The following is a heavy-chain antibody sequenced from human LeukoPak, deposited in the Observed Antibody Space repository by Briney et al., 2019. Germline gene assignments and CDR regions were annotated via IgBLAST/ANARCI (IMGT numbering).Heavy chain of an antibody. CDR2: INHSGST. Sequence: SETLSLTCAVYGGSFSGYYWSWIRQPPGKGLEWIGEINHSGSTNYNPSLKSRVAISVDTSKNQFSLKLSSVTAADTAVYYCARWGAPRWARGGGYFDYWGQGTLVTVSS. CDR3: ARWGAPRWARGGGYFDY. D-gene: IGHD3-16*01. CDR1: GGSFSGYY. J-gene: IGHJ4*02. V-gene: IGHV4-34*01.